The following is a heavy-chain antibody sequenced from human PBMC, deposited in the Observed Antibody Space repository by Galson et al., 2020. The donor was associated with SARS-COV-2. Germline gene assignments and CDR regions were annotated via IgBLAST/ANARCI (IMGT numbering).Heavy chain of an antibody. CDR2: IYYSGST. J-gene: IGHJ1*01. CDR3: ASLLRGGSGSYYNRAEYFQH. V-gene: IGHV4-31*01. Sequence: SETLSLTCTVSGGSISSGGYYWSWIRQHPGKGLVWIGYIYYSGSTYYNPSLKSLVTISVDTSKNQFSLKLSSVTAADTAVYYCASLLRGGSGSYYNRAEYFQHWGQGTLVTVSS. CDR1: GGSISSGGYY. D-gene: IGHD3-10*01.